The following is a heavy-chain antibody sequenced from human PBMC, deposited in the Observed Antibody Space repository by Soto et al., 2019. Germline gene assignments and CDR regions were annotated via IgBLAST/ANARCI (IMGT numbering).Heavy chain of an antibody. V-gene: IGHV4-31*03. CDR2: IYHSGST. Sequence: QVQLQESGPGLVKPSQTLSLTCTVSGGSISSGGYYWSWIRQHPGKGLEWIGYIYHSGSTYYNPSLKSRVTISVDTSKNQFSLKLSSVTAADTAVYYCARDQGVVPAASGENWFDPWGQGTLVTVSS. CDR1: GGSISSGGYY. D-gene: IGHD2-2*01. CDR3: ARDQGVVPAASGENWFDP. J-gene: IGHJ5*02.